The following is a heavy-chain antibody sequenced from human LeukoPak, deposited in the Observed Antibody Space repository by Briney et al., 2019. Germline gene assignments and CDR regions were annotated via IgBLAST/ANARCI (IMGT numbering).Heavy chain of an antibody. J-gene: IGHJ4*02. CDR3: ARQAYTSGK. CDR1: GFTFSILR. CDR2: IQRDGSEK. V-gene: IGHV3-7*01. D-gene: IGHD6-19*01. Sequence: HSGGSLRLPCAPPGFTFSILRMNWPRQAPGKGLEWVASIQRDGSEKYYVESVKGRFTISRDNAKNSLYLQMNSLRAEDSAVYYCARQAYTSGKWGQGTLVTVSS.